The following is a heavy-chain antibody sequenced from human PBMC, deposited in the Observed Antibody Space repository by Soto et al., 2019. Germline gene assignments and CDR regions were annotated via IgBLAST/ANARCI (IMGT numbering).Heavy chain of an antibody. V-gene: IGHV1-69*01. CDR2: IIPMFGTA. D-gene: IGHD3-22*01. J-gene: IGHJ4*02. CDR1: GGTFSRHT. CDR3: ARGWGYDSSDYYYAY. Sequence: QVQLVQSGAEVRKPGSSVKVSCKASGGTFSRHTISWVRQAPGQGHAWMGGIIPMFGTANYAQKFQGRVTITADESTSTAYRELSGLRSEDTAIYYCARGWGYDSSDYYYAYWGQGTLVIVSS.